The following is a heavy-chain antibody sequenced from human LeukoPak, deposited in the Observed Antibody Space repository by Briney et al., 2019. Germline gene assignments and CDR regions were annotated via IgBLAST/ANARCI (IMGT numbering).Heavy chain of an antibody. J-gene: IGHJ4*02. CDR2: IYSGGST. V-gene: IGHV3-53*01. CDR3: AKPYYYSSGSLK. CDR1: GFTGSSNS. D-gene: IGHD3-10*01. Sequence: GGSLRLSCAASGFTGSSNSMTWVRQAPGKGLEWVSLIYSGGSTFYADSVNGRFTISRDNSKNTLYLQMNSLRAEDTAMYYCAKPYYYSSGSLKWGQGTLVTVSS.